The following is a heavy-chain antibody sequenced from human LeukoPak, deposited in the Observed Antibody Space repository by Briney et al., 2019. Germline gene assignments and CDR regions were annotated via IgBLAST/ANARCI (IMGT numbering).Heavy chain of an antibody. CDR2: IYYSGST. CDR1: GGSISSYY. D-gene: IGHD3-22*01. V-gene: IGHV4-59*12. CDR3: ARGHSRRHYYDSSGYLYYFDY. Sequence: SETLSLTCTVSGGSISSYYWSWIRQPPGKGLEWIGYIYYSGSTNYNPSLKSRVTISVDTSKNQFSLKLSSVTAADTAVYYCARGHSRRHYYDSSGYLYYFDYWGQGTLVTVSS. J-gene: IGHJ4*02.